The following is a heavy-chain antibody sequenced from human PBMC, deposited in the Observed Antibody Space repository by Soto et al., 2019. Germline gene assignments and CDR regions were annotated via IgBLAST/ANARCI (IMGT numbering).Heavy chain of an antibody. CDR3: ARCPRDGYGGAWYFDL. J-gene: IGHJ2*01. V-gene: IGHV4-31*03. CDR2: IYYSGST. Sequence: PSETLSLTCTVSGGSISSGGYYWSWIRQHPGKGLEWIGYIYYSGSTYYNPSLKSRVTISVDTSKNQFSLKLSSVTAADTAVYYCARCPRDGYGGAWYFDLWGRGTLVTVS. CDR1: GGSISSGGYY. D-gene: IGHD5-12*01.